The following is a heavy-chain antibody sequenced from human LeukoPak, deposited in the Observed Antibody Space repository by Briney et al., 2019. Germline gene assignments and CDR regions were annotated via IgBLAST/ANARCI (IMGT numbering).Heavy chain of an antibody. CDR2: IIPIFGTA. CDR3: ARRNLLSYFFDY. V-gene: IGHV1-69*13. D-gene: IGHD2-2*01. J-gene: IGHJ4*02. CDR1: GGTFSSYA. Sequence: GASVKVSCKASGGTFSSYAISWVRQAPGQGLEWMGGIIPIFGTANYAQKFQGRVTITADESTSTAYMELSSLRSEDTAVYYCARRNLLSYFFDYWGQGTLVTVSS.